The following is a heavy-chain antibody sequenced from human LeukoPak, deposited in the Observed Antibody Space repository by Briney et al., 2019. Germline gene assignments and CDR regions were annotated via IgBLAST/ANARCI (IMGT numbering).Heavy chain of an antibody. J-gene: IGHJ4*02. Sequence: GGSLRLSCVFSGFTFSSYAMSWVRQAPGEGLEWVSSLSGSGGSTYYADSVKGRFTISRDNSKNTLYLQMNSLRVEDTAVYYCAKDPHTGYSFAYWGQGTLVTVSS. V-gene: IGHV3-23*01. CDR3: AKDPHTGYSFAY. CDR1: GFTFSSYA. CDR2: LSGSGGST. D-gene: IGHD5-18*01.